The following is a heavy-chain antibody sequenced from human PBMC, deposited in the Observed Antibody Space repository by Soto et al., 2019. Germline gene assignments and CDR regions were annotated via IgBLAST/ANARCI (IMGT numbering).Heavy chain of an antibody. D-gene: IGHD4-4*01. Sequence: QVQLQESGPGLVKPSETLSLSCAVSGVSITSTDWWSWVRQPPGKGLQWIGEVSLGGGANYNPSLWGRVTISEDNSKNQFSLTLNSVTAADTAVYFCAGSTADTTLKASSFWGQGTLVTVSS. CDR1: GVSITSTDW. CDR2: VSLGGGA. J-gene: IGHJ4*02. V-gene: IGHV4-4*02. CDR3: AGSTADTTLKASSF.